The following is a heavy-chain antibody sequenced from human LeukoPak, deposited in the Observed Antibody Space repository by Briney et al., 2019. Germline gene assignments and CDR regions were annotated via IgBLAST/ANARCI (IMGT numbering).Heavy chain of an antibody. J-gene: IGHJ6*02. Sequence: GRSLRLSCAASGFTFDDYAMHWVRQAPGKGLEWVSGISWNSGSIGYADSVKGRFTISRDNAKNSLYLQMNSLRAEDTALYYCAKDRVKRITMVRTYYGMDVWGQGTTVTVSS. CDR1: GFTFDDYA. D-gene: IGHD3-10*01. CDR3: AKDRVKRITMVRTYYGMDV. CDR2: ISWNSGSI. V-gene: IGHV3-9*01.